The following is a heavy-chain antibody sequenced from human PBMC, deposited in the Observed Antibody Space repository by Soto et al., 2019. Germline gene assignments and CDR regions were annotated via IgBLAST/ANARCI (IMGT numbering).Heavy chain of an antibody. V-gene: IGHV1-18*01. Sequence: GASVKVSCKASGYTFTSYGISWVRQAPGQGLEWMGWISAYNGNTNYAQKLQGRVTMTTDTSTSTAYMELRSLRSDDTAVYYCARVARFLEWSNPTYGMDVWGQGTTVTVSS. CDR3: ARVARFLEWSNPTYGMDV. J-gene: IGHJ6*02. CDR1: GYTFTSYG. D-gene: IGHD3-3*01. CDR2: ISAYNGNT.